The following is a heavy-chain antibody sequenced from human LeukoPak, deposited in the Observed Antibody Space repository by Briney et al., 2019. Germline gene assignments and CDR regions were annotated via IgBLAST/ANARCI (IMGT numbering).Heavy chain of an antibody. V-gene: IGHV3-21*01. J-gene: IGHJ4*02. CDR1: GFTISSYS. CDR3: AREGDSSSWYDY. D-gene: IGHD6-13*01. Sequence: GGSLRLSCAASGFTISSYSMNWVRQAPGKGLEWVSSISSSSSYIYYADSVKGRFTISRDNAKNSLYLQMNSLRAEDTAVYYCAREGDSSSWYDYWGQGTLVTVSP. CDR2: ISSSSSYI.